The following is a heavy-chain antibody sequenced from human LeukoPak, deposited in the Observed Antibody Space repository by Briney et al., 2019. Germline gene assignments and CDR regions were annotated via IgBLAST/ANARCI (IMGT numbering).Heavy chain of an antibody. Sequence: PGGSLRLSCAASGFTFSSYAMHWVRQAPGKGLEWVAVISYDGSNKYYADSVKGRFTISRDNSKNTLYLQMNSLRAEDTAVYYCARDFSIVGAMSVAFDIWGQGTMVTVSS. J-gene: IGHJ3*02. CDR2: ISYDGSNK. D-gene: IGHD1-26*01. V-gene: IGHV3-30-3*01. CDR3: ARDFSIVGAMSVAFDI. CDR1: GFTFSSYA.